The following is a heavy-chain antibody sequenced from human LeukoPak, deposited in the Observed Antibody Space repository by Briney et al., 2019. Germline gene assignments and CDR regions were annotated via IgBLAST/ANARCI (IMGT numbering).Heavy chain of an antibody. CDR1: GYTFTSYD. J-gene: IGHJ6*02. V-gene: IGHV1-8*01. Sequence: ASVKVSCTASGYTFTSYDINWVRQATGQGLEWMGWMNPNSGNTGYAQKFQGRVTMTRNTSISTAYMELSSLRSEDTAVYYCAREPSSSGWYYYYYGMDVWGQGTTVTVSS. D-gene: IGHD6-19*01. CDR2: MNPNSGNT. CDR3: AREPSSSGWYYYYYGMDV.